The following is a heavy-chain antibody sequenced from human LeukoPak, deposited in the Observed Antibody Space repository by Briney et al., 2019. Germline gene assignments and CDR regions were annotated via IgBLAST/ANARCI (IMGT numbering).Heavy chain of an antibody. CDR3: ARISSSWYAYESHFDY. CDR2: IYTSGST. J-gene: IGHJ4*02. CDR1: GGSISSYY. D-gene: IGHD6-13*01. Sequence: SETLSLTCTVSGGSISSYYWSWIRQPAGKGLERIGRIYTSGSTNYNPSLKSRVTMSVDTSKNQFSLKLSSVTAADTAVYYCARISSSWYAYESHFDYWGQGTLVTVSS. V-gene: IGHV4-4*07.